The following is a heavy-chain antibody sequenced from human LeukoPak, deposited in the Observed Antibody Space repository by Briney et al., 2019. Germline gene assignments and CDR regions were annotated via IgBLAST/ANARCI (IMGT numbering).Heavy chain of an antibody. CDR2: IKQDGSEK. CDR3: ARSERVFDY. D-gene: IGHD6-25*01. Sequence: GGSLRLSCAASGFTFSSYSMNWVRQAPGKGLEWVANIKQDGSEKYYVDSVKGRFTISRDNAKNSLYLQMNSLRAEDTAVYYCARSERVFDYWGQGTLVTVSS. V-gene: IGHV3-7*01. J-gene: IGHJ4*02. CDR1: GFTFSSYS.